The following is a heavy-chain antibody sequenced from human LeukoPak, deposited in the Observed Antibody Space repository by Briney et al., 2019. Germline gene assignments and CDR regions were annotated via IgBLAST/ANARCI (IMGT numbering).Heavy chain of an antibody. CDR1: GFTFSSHW. CDR3: GRGLSGPDL. V-gene: IGHV3-74*01. D-gene: IGHD2-8*02. J-gene: IGHJ5*02. Sequence: GGSLRLSCAASGFTFSSHWMHWVRQAPGKGLVWLSRINNDGSDTGYADSVRGRFTFSRDNAKDVLFLQMSRLRAEDTGVYYGGRGLSGPDLWGQGTLVTVSS. CDR2: INNDGSDT.